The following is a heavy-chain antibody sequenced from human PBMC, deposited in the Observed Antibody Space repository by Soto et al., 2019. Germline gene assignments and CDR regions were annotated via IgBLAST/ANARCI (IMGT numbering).Heavy chain of an antibody. V-gene: IGHV4-31*03. CDR2: IYYSGST. CDR3: AREPLT. Sequence: QVQLQESGPGLVSPSQTLSLTCLFSVAPFSSGGYYWNWIRQPPGKGLEWIGYIYYSGSTYYNPSLKSRVTISVDTSKNQFSLKLSSVTAADTAVYYCAREPLTWGQGTLVTVSS. CDR1: VAPFSSGGYY. J-gene: IGHJ4*02.